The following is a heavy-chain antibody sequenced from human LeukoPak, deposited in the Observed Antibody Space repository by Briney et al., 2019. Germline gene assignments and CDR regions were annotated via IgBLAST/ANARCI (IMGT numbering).Heavy chain of an antibody. CDR3: ARDEDIVVVVAATPVAFDI. Sequence: ASVKVSCKASGYTFTGYYMHWVRQAPGQGLEWMGWINPNSGGTNYAQKFQGRVTMTRDTSISTAYMELSRLRSDDTAVYYCARDEDIVVVVAATPVAFDIWGQGTMVTVSS. CDR1: GYTFTGYY. J-gene: IGHJ3*02. V-gene: IGHV1-2*02. CDR2: INPNSGGT. D-gene: IGHD2-15*01.